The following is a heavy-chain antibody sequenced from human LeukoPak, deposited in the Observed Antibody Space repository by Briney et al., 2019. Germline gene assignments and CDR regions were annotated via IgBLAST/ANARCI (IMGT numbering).Heavy chain of an antibody. CDR3: AREISWYFDD. D-gene: IGHD2/OR15-2a*01. CDR1: GYTFTNQG. Sequence: VASVTVSFMSSGYTFTNQGIRWVRPAPGQGLEWMGWMSAYNGNTNRAQKLQGRVTMTTDTSTSTDYMELRSLRSDDTAVYYCAREISWYFDDWGQGTLVTVSS. CDR2: MSAYNGNT. V-gene: IGHV1-18*01. J-gene: IGHJ4*02.